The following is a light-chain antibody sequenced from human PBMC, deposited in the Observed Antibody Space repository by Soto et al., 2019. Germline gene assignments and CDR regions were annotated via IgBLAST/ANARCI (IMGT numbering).Light chain of an antibody. Sequence: EIVLTQSPGTLSLSPGERATLSCRAIQSVSSSYLVWYQQKPGQAPRLLIYGASSRATGIPDRFSGSGSGTDFTLNITRLEAEDFAVYYCQQYGTSPRTFGQGTKLEIK. CDR1: QSVSSSY. V-gene: IGKV3-20*01. J-gene: IGKJ2*01. CDR2: GAS. CDR3: QQYGTSPRT.